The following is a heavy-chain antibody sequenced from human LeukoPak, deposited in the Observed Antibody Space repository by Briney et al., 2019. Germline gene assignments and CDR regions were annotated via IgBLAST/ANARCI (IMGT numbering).Heavy chain of an antibody. Sequence: PGKSLRLSCVASTLSTADYGMSWVRQAPGKGLGWVAGIYWSGDATSYSASVKGRFTISRDNDKNSLYLQMTILRAEDTAVYYCARDLSATWYSLGFWGQGTLVTVSS. CDR2: IYWSGDAT. J-gene: IGHJ1*01. CDR1: TLSTADYG. CDR3: ARDLSATWYSLGF. V-gene: IGHV3-20*04. D-gene: IGHD2-15*01.